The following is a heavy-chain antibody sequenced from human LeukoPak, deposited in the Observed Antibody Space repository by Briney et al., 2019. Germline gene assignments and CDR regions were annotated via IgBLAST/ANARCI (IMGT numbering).Heavy chain of an antibody. D-gene: IGHD3-22*01. Sequence: GGSLRLSCAASGFSLKTYNMNWVRQAPGKGLEWVSSMTSSRYIYYADSVKGRFTISRDDANNLVFLQMHSLRAEDTAIYYCTRDQFFDYDNDDAFDVWGRGTKVIVSS. J-gene: IGHJ3*01. CDR3: TRDQFFDYDNDDAFDV. V-gene: IGHV3-21*04. CDR2: MTSSRYI. CDR1: GFSLKTYN.